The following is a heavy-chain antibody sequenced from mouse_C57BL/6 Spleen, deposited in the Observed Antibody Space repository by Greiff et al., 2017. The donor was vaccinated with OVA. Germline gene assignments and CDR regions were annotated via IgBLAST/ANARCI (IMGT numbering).Heavy chain of an antibody. CDR1: GYTFTSYG. Sequence: VKLMESGAELARPGASVKLSCKASGYTFTSYGISWVKQRTGQGLEWIGEIYPRSGNTYYNEKFKGKATLTADKSSSTAYMELLSLTSEDSAVYFCAREGTEYYFDYWGQGTTLTVSS. J-gene: IGHJ2*01. V-gene: IGHV1-81*01. CDR3: AREGTEYYFDY. CDR2: IYPRSGNT. D-gene: IGHD3-3*01.